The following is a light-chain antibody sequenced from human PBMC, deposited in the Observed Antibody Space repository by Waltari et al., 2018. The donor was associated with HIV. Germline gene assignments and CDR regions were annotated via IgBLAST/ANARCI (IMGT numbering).Light chain of an antibody. J-gene: IGLJ3*02. V-gene: IGLV1-40*01. CDR2: GNN. Sequence: QSVLTQPPSVSGAPGQRVTISCTGSSSNIGAGYDVHWYQQLPGTAPKLLIYGNNNRPSGVPDRFSGSKSGTSAYLAITGLHAEDEADYYGQSYDSSLSGWVVFGGGTKLTVL. CDR3: QSYDSSLSGWVV. CDR1: SSNIGAGYD.